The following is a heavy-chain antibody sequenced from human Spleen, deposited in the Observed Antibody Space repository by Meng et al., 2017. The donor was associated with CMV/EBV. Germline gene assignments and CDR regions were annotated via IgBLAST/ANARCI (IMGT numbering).Heavy chain of an antibody. D-gene: IGHD6-13*01. CDR1: GFTFSSYA. J-gene: IGHJ4*02. Sequence: GESLKISCAASGFTFSSYAMHWVRQAPGKGLEWVANIKEDGGEKHYVDSVKGRFTISRDNAKNSLSLQMNSLRAEDTAVYYCARDLAVDYSSRWYGFDYWGQGMLVTVSS. V-gene: IGHV3-7*01. CDR3: ARDLAVDYSSRWYGFDY. CDR2: IKEDGGEK.